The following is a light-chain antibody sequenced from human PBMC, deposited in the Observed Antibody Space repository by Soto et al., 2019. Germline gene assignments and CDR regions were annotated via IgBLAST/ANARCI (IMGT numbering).Light chain of an antibody. CDR3: RQFNSL. CDR1: QGIATG. Sequence: IQLTYSPSSLCASLLVSSSITCRASQGIATGLAWYQQKPGAPPMLLIYDASILQRGVPSRFSGSGSGTHFILTINTLQLEDFYTYYCRQFNSLFGQGTRLEIK. J-gene: IGKJ5*01. V-gene: IGKV1-13*02. CDR2: DAS.